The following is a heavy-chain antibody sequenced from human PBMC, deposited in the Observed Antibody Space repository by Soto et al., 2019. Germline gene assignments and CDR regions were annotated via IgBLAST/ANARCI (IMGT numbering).Heavy chain of an antibody. J-gene: IGHJ1*01. CDR2: TYTGGNS. D-gene: IGHD3-10*01. CDR1: GLSVSDKY. CDR3: AREGYAYGLDG. V-gene: IGHV3-53*01. Sequence: GGSLRLSCAASGLSVSDKYMSWVRQAPGKGLEWVSLTYTGGNSYFADFVKGRFIVSRDISKNTLFLHMNSLAAEDTAVYYCAREGYAYGLDGWGKGALVTVAS.